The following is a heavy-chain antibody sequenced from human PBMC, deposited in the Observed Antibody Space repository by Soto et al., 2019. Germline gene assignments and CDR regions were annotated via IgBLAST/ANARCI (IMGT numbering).Heavy chain of an antibody. Sequence: QVQMVQSGVEVRRPGSSVKVSCKASGDTFKNCVISWVRQAPGQGLEWMGGIIPLFGTTDFAQRFQGRLTITTDESTTTAYMELSRLRSEDTATYYCAAELGFGKLSVVSGQGTTVIVSS. CDR1: GDTFKNCV. V-gene: IGHV1-69*01. D-gene: IGHD3-10*01. J-gene: IGHJ6*02. CDR3: AAELGFGKLSVV. CDR2: IIPLFGTT.